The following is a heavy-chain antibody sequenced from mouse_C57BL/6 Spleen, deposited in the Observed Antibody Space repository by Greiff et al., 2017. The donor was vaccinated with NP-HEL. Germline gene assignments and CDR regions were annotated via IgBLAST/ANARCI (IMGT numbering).Heavy chain of an antibody. CDR1: GYTFTDYY. J-gene: IGHJ4*01. Sequence: QVQLQQSGPELVKPGASVKISCKASGYTFTDYYINWVKQRPGQGLAWIGWIYPGSGNTKYNEKFKGKATLTVDTSSSTAYMQLSSLTSEDSAVYFCASTGTKGYAMDYWGQGTSVTVSS. D-gene: IGHD4-1*01. CDR3: ASTGTKGYAMDY. V-gene: IGHV1-84*01. CDR2: IYPGSGNT.